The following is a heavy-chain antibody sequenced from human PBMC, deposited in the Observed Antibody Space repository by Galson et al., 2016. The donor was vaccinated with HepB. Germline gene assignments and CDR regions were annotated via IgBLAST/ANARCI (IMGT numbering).Heavy chain of an antibody. D-gene: IGHD1-26*01. CDR1: GYNFTKQW. CDR3: ARSGYTGNFLPY. Sequence: QSGAEVKKPGESLKTSCKASGYNFTKQWIGWVRQMPGKGLEWMGIIYPGDSDTRYGPSFEGQVTVSADKSITTAFLQWNRLEASDTAMYYCARSGYTGNFLPYWGQGTLVTVSS. J-gene: IGHJ4*01. V-gene: IGHV5-51*03. CDR2: IYPGDSDT.